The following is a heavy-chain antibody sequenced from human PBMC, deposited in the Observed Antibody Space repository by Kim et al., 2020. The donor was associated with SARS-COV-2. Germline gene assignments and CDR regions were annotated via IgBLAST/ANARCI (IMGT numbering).Heavy chain of an antibody. D-gene: IGHD3-10*01. CDR3: ARELEIWTMAVLIGVPTYYNGMDV. CDR1: GFNFNDYG. J-gene: IGHJ6*02. V-gene: IGHV3-48*02. Sequence: GGSLRLSCAGFGFNFNDYGINWVRQAPGKGLEWISYISRTSGSIYYADSVKGRFTVARDKAEKSVFLQMNSLRDDDTAVYYCARELEIWTMAVLIGVPTYYNGMDVWGQGTTVTVSS. CDR2: ISRTSGSI.